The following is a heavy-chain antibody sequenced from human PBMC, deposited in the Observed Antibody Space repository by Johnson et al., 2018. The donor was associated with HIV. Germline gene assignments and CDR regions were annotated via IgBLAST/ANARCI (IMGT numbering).Heavy chain of an antibody. CDR2: ISYDGSNK. V-gene: IGHV3-30-3*01. CDR1: GFTFSSYA. D-gene: IGHD6-19*01. J-gene: IGHJ3*02. CDR3: AGWDSSGLYRYAFDI. Sequence: QMLLVESGGGVVQPGRSLRLSCAASGFTFSSYAMHWVRQAPGKGLEWVAVISYDGSNKYYADSVKGRFTISRDNSKNTLYLQMNSLRAEDTAVYYCAGWDSSGLYRYAFDIWGQGTMVTVSS.